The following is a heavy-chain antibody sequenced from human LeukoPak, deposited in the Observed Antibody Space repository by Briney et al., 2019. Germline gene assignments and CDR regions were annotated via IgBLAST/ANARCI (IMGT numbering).Heavy chain of an antibody. CDR1: GFTFSSYG. CDR3: AKDYYGPSGGIDY. V-gene: IGHV3-33*06. CDR2: IWYDGSNK. Sequence: GGSLRLSCAASGFTFSSYGMHGVRQAPGKGLEGVAVIWYDGSNKYYADSVKGRFTISRDNSKNALYVQMNSLRAEDTAVYYCAKDYYGPSGGIDYWGQGTLVTVSS. D-gene: IGHD3-10*01. J-gene: IGHJ4*02.